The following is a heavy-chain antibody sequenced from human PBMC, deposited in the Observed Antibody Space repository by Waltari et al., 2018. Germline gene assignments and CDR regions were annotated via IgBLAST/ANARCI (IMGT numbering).Heavy chain of an antibody. Sequence: QVQLVQSGAEVKKPGASVKVSCKVSGYTLTELSMHWVRQAPGKGLEWMGGFDPEDGETIYAQKFQGRVTMTEDTSTDTAYMELSSLRSEDTAVYYCATDKGRVGGDSSGYYFWGQGTLVTVSS. CDR1: GYTLTELS. D-gene: IGHD3-22*01. CDR3: ATDKGRVGGDSSGYYF. J-gene: IGHJ4*02. CDR2: FDPEDGET. V-gene: IGHV1-24*01.